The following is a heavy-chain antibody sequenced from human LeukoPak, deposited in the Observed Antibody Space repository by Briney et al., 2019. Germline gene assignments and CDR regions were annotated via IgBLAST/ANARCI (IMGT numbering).Heavy chain of an antibody. CDR1: GFTFTSYS. Sequence: GGSLRLSCAASGFTFTSYSMNWVRQAPGKGLEWVSSISGSNSYIYYADSVKGRFTISRDNSKNTLYLQMNSLRAEDTAVYYCAKDARRTFGLSSGLYRGSYYFDYWGQGTLVTVSS. CDR3: AKDARRTFGLSSGLYRGSYYFDY. CDR2: ISGSNSYI. V-gene: IGHV3-21*01. D-gene: IGHD6-19*01. J-gene: IGHJ4*02.